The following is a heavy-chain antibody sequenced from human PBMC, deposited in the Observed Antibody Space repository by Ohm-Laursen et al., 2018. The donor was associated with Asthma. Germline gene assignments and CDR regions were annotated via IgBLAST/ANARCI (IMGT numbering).Heavy chain of an antibody. CDR2: ISTASTFI. CDR3: ARLQGSGTFAS. Sequence: SLRLSCSASGYTFSRYSIHWVRQAPGKGLEWVASISTASTFIYYADSVRGRFTTSRDNAKNSVYLQMNSLRAEDTALYYCARLQGSGTFASWGQGTLVTVSS. D-gene: IGHD3-10*01. CDR1: GYTFSRYS. J-gene: IGHJ5*01. V-gene: IGHV3-21*01.